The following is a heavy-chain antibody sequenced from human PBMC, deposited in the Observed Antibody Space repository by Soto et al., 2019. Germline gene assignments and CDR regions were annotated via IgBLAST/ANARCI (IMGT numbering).Heavy chain of an antibody. D-gene: IGHD6-13*01. CDR3: VRRHVSATGIDWFDP. Sequence: ASVKVSCKASGYTSTSYGIHWVRQAPGQRLEWMGWISAANGDTKYSPKFQGRVTITRDTSASTAYMELSSLRSEDTAVYYCVRRHVSATGIDWFDPWGQGTLVTVSS. CDR1: GYTSTSYG. J-gene: IGHJ5*02. CDR2: ISAANGDT. V-gene: IGHV1-3*01.